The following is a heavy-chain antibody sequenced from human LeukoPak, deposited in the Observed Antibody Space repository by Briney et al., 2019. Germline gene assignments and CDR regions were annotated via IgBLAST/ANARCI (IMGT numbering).Heavy chain of an antibody. CDR2: IFHSGST. Sequence: PSGTLSLTCTVSGGSISPYYWNWIRQPPGKGLEWVGYIFHSGSTNYNPSLKSRVTISVDTSKNLFSLNLSAVTAADTAVYYCAKCSSSRWYLDSWGQGTLVTVSS. CDR1: GGSISPYY. D-gene: IGHD6-13*01. V-gene: IGHV4-59*01. J-gene: IGHJ4*02. CDR3: AKCSSSRWYLDS.